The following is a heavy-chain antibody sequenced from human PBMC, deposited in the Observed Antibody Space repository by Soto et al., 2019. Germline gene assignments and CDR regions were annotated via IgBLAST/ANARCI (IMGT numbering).Heavy chain of an antibody. CDR1: GFTFSSYW. CDR3: ARDDTRKNYDFWNGHYTTDAFDI. V-gene: IGHV3-7*01. CDR2: IMQDGSET. J-gene: IGHJ3*02. D-gene: IGHD3-3*01. Sequence: EVQLVESGGGLVQPGGSLRLSCAASGFTFSSYWMGWVRQAPGNGLELVANIMQDGSETYYVDSVKGRFTISRDNAQNSLYLQMNSLRAVDSAVYYCARDDTRKNYDFWNGHYTTDAFDIWGQGRIVTVSS.